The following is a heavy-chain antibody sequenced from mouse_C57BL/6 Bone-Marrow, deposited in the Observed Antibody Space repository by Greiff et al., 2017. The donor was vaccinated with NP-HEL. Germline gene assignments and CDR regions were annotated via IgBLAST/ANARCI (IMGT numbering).Heavy chain of an antibody. V-gene: IGHV5-12*01. CDR2: ISNGGGST. CDR1: GFTFSDYY. D-gene: IGHD2-5*01. CDR3: ARGYYSNYLFAY. J-gene: IGHJ3*01. Sequence: EVKLMESGGGLVQPGGSLKLSCAASGFTFSDYYMYWVRQTPEKRLEWVAYISNGGGSTYYPDTVKGRFTISRDNAKNTLYLQMSRLKSEDTAMYYCARGYYSNYLFAYWGQGTLVTVSA.